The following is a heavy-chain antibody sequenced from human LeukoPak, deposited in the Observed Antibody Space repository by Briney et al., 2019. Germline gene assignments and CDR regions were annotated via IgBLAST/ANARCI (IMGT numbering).Heavy chain of an antibody. V-gene: IGHV3-53*01. Sequence: GSLRLSRAASGFTVSSNYMTWVRQAPGKGLEWVSVIYSGGSTYYADSVKGRFTISRDNSKNTLYLQMNSLRAEDTAVYYCTRNWGSDNWFDPWGQGTLVTVSS. CDR3: TRNWGSDNWFDP. CDR1: GFTVSSNY. J-gene: IGHJ5*02. D-gene: IGHD7-27*01. CDR2: IYSGGST.